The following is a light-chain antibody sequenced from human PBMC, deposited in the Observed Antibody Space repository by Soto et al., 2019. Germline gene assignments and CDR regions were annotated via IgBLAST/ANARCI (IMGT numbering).Light chain of an antibody. J-gene: IGKJ5*01. CDR2: AAS. CDR1: QSISSY. CDR3: QHMSSTPIT. Sequence: DIQMTQSPSSLSASVGDRVTITCRASQSISSYLNWYQQKPGKAPKLLIYAASSLQSGVPSRFSGSGSGTDFTLTISSLQPEDFATYYGQHMSSTPITLGQGTRLEIK. V-gene: IGKV1-39*01.